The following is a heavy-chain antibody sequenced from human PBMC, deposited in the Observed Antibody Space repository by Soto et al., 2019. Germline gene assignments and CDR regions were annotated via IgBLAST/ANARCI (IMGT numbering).Heavy chain of an antibody. CDR3: ARDGGQGLSLANWFDP. D-gene: IGHD3-10*01. CDR1: GFTFSSYG. CDR2: IWYDGSNK. J-gene: IGHJ5*02. Sequence: GGSLRLSCAASGFTFSSYGMHWVRQAPGKGLEWVAVIWYDGSNKYYADSVKGRFTISRDNSKNTLYLQMNSLRAEDTAVYYCARDGGQGLSLANWFDPWGQGTLVTVSS. V-gene: IGHV3-33*01.